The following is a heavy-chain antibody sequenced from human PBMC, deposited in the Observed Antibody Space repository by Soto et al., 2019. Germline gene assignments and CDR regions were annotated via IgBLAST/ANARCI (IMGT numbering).Heavy chain of an antibody. J-gene: IGHJ4*02. V-gene: IGHV4-38-2*02. CDR3: ARESYSGYHRYDY. Sequence: SSETLSLTCSLSLYSINSGCFWGWIRQPPGKGLEWIANMYHDGNTHYNPSLKSRVTMSVDTSKNQFSLKLNSVTAADTAVYYCARESYSGYHRYDYWGEGILVTVSS. CDR2: MYHDGNT. D-gene: IGHD5-12*01. CDR1: LYSINSGCF.